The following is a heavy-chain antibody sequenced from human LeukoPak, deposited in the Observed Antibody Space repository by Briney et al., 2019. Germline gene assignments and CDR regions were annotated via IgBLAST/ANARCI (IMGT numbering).Heavy chain of an antibody. V-gene: IGHV4-38-2*02. Sequence: SETLSLTCTVSGYSISSGYYWGWTRQPPGKGLEWIGSIYHSGSTYYNPSLKSRVTISVDTSKNQFSLKPSSVTAADTAVYYCARAPGDARVELDYWGQGTLVTVSS. J-gene: IGHJ4*02. CDR2: IYHSGST. CDR3: ARAPGDARVELDY. D-gene: IGHD3-10*02. CDR1: GYSISSGYY.